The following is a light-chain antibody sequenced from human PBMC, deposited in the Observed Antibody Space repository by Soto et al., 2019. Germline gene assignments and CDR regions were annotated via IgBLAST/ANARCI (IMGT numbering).Light chain of an antibody. CDR3: QQYNSYLFT. V-gene: IGKV1-5*01. Sequence: DIQMPQSPSTLSASVGDRVTITCRASQSISSWLAWYQQKPGKAPKLLIYDASSLESGVPSRVSGSGSGTEFTLTISSLQPDDFATYYCQQYNSYLFTFGPGTKVDIK. CDR1: QSISSW. CDR2: DAS. J-gene: IGKJ3*01.